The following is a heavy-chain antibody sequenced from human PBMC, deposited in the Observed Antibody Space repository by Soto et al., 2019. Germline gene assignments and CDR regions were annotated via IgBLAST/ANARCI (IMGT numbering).Heavy chain of an antibody. J-gene: IGHJ4*02. CDR3: ARGTNYHFDY. D-gene: IGHD1-7*01. CDR1: NGYIYSYY. CDR2: AFDTGAT. Sequence: SETLSLTCSVSNGYIYSYYWSWIRQPPGKGLEWIGYAFDTGATNYNPSLKGRVTISIDTSQKHFSLKLTSVTAADTAIYYCARGTNYHFDYWGQGTLVTVSS. V-gene: IGHV4-59*01.